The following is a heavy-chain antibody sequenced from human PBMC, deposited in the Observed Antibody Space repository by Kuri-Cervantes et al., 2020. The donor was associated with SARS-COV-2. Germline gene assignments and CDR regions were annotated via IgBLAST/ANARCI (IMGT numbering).Heavy chain of an antibody. D-gene: IGHD5-12*01. CDR1: GYTFTGYY. CDR3: ASHHNSGYAPLDY. Sequence: ASVKVSCKASGYTFTGYYMHWVRQAPGQGLEWMGWINPNSGGTNYAQKFQGRVTMTRDTSISTAYMELSRLRSDDTAVYYCASHHNSGYAPLDYWGQGTLVTVSS. V-gene: IGHV1-2*02. J-gene: IGHJ4*02. CDR2: INPNSGGT.